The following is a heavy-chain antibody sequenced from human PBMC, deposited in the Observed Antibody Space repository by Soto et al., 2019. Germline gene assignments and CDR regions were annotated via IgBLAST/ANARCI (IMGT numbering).Heavy chain of an antibody. V-gene: IGHV3-23*01. CDR2: ISGGGGET. J-gene: IGHJ4*02. CDR1: GFTFDKYA. Sequence: LRLSWTISGFTFDKYAMSLVRQAPGKGLEWVSAISGGGGETHYIDSVKGRFTIARDNSKNSLYLQMKSLRAEDTAIYYCVKYFGSYGAEFAHWGQGALVTVSS. D-gene: IGHD4-17*01. CDR3: VKYFGSYGAEFAH.